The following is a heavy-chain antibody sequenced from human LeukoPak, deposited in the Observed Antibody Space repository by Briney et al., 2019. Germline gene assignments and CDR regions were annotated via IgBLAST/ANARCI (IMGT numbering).Heavy chain of an antibody. Sequence: GGSLSLSCAASGFTFSSYWMHWVRQAPGKGLVWVSRINSDGSNTTYADSVKGRFTISRDNAKNTLYLQMNSLRAEDTAVYSCTRAWRYGMDVWGQGTTVTVSS. V-gene: IGHV3-74*01. J-gene: IGHJ6*02. CDR1: GFTFSSYW. D-gene: IGHD5-12*01. CDR3: TRAWRYGMDV. CDR2: INSDGSNT.